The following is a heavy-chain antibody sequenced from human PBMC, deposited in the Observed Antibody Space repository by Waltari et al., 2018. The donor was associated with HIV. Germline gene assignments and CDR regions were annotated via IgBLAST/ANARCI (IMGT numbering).Heavy chain of an antibody. CDR3: ARNSSGKGNRYFYYGLDV. CDR1: GYTFVNFD. J-gene: IGHJ6*02. Sequence: QVHLVQSGPEVKRPGDSVQISCKAYGYTFVNFDVNWVRQAAGHGPEWLGRRNPTSGNKASPYMSEDRGTMTRDVSTDTAYKEMSGLTPEETAIYYCARNSSGKGNRYFYYGLDVRGQGTPVTV. D-gene: IGHD3-22*01. CDR2: RNPTSGNK. V-gene: IGHV1-8*02.